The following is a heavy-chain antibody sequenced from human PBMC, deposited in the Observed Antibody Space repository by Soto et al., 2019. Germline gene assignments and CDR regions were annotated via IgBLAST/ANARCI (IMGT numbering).Heavy chain of an antibody. D-gene: IGHD1-1*01. CDR3: ARSEVSTGPNAFDI. CDR2: INPNSGGT. J-gene: IGHJ3*02. CDR1: GYTFTGYY. V-gene: IGHV1-2*04. Sequence: ASVKVSCKASGYTFTGYYMHWVRQAPGQGLEWMGWINPNSGGTNYAQKFQGWVTMTRDTSISTAYMELSRLRSDDTAVYYCARSEVSTGPNAFDIWGQGTMVTVSS.